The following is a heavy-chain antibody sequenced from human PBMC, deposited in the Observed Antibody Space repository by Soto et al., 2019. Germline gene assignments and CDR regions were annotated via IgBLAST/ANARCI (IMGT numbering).Heavy chain of an antibody. Sequence: QLHLVQSGAEVKKPGSSVKVSCKAPGGTFSNHAINWVRQAPGQGLEWMGRIIPIFSTTNYAQKFQGRVTMTADESTITAYLELSSLKQDDTAVYYCAREVAADGTFREDVFDIWGQGTLVTVSS. V-gene: IGHV1-69*12. CDR3: AREVAADGTFREDVFDI. J-gene: IGHJ3*02. CDR1: GGTFSNHA. CDR2: IIPIFSTT. D-gene: IGHD6-13*01.